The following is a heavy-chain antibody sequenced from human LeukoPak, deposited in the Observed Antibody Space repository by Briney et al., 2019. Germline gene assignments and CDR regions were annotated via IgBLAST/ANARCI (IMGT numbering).Heavy chain of an antibody. CDR1: GFTFSSYA. D-gene: IGHD1-7*01. V-gene: IGHV3-23*01. Sequence: TGGSLRLSCAASGFTFSSYAMSWVRQAPGKGLEWVSAISGSGGSTYYADSVKGRFTISRDNSKNTLYLQMNSLRAEDTAVYYFAKIPGNWNYCGEKVDYWGQGTLVTVSS. CDR3: AKIPGNWNYCGEKVDY. J-gene: IGHJ4*02. CDR2: ISGSGGST.